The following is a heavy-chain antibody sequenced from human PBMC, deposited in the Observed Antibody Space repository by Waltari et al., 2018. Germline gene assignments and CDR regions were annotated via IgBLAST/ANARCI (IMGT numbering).Heavy chain of an antibody. CDR2: IGEDGTEK. CDR1: EFIFSNYW. Sequence: EVQLVESGGGLVQPGGSLRVSCTASEFIFSNYWMSWVRQAPGKEPEWAANIGEDGTEKYYVHSVKGRFTISRDNVKNSLYLEMNSLRAEDTAMYYCTRSGGASAFDIWGQGTMVTVSS. CDR3: TRSGGASAFDI. D-gene: IGHD1-1*01. V-gene: IGHV3-7*02. J-gene: IGHJ3*02.